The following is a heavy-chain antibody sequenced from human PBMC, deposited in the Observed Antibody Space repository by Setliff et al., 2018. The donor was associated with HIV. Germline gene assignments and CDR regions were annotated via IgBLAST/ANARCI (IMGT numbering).Heavy chain of an antibody. CDR2: INQDGSEE. CDR3: ARGQKALDD. J-gene: IGHJ4*02. Sequence: PGGSLRLSCAASGFSFSGYWMSWVRQAPGKGLEWVANINQDGSEENYVDSVKGRFTIFRDNPKNSLYLQLNNLRVDDTAVYYCARGQKALDDWGQGTLVTVSS. V-gene: IGHV3-7*01. CDR1: GFSFSGYW.